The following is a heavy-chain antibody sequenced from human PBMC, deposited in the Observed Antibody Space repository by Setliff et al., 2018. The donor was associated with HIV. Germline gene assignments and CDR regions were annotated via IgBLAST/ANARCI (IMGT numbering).Heavy chain of an antibody. CDR3: ARSTTAD. CDR2: INPNSGDT. D-gene: IGHD4-17*01. CDR1: GYTFTGYY. Sequence: ASVKVSCKASGYTFTGYYMHWVRQAPGQGLEWMGRINPNSGDTDYRQKFQGRVTMTRDTSINTAYMELSRLESDDTALYYCARSTTADWGQGTMVTVSS. J-gene: IGHJ4*02. V-gene: IGHV1-2*06.